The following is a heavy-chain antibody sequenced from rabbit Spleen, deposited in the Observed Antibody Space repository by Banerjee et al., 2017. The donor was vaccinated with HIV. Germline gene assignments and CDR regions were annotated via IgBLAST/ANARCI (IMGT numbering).Heavy chain of an antibody. CDR3: ARVSETSGWGEDL. V-gene: IGHV1S40*01. J-gene: IGHJ3*01. CDR1: GFSFSSGYD. CDR2: IYSVIDYT. D-gene: IGHD4-1*01. Sequence: QSVEESGGRLVTPGTPLTLTCTASGFSFSSGYDMCWVRQAPGKGLEWIGSIYSVIDYTYYASWAKGRFTISKASSTTVTLQMTSLTVADTATYFCARVSETSGWGEDLWGQGTLVTVS.